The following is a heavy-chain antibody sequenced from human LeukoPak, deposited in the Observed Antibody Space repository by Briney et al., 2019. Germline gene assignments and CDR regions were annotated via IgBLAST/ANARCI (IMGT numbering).Heavy chain of an antibody. J-gene: IGHJ4*02. V-gene: IGHV3-20*04. D-gene: IGHD6-6*01. CDR1: GCTFDDYG. CDR2: INWNGGIT. Sequence: GGSLRVSCAASGCTFDDYGMNWVRQAPGKGLEWVSSINWNGGITGYADSVKGRFTISRDNGKNSLYLQMNSLRAEDTALYYCARESFAARWDWGQGTLVTVSS. CDR3: ARESFAARWD.